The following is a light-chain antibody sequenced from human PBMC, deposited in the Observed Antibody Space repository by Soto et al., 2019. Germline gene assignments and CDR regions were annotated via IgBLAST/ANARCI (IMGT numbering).Light chain of an antibody. J-gene: IGKJ3*01. CDR1: QDVSDY. Sequence: DIQLTQSPSFLSASVGDRVTITCRASQDVSDYLAWYQHAPGKPPNLLIYKASTLASGVPSRFSGSGSGTEFTLTISSLQPDDFATYYCQHYTLYSAAFGPGTKVDIK. V-gene: IGKV1-9*01. CDR3: QHYTLYSAA. CDR2: KAS.